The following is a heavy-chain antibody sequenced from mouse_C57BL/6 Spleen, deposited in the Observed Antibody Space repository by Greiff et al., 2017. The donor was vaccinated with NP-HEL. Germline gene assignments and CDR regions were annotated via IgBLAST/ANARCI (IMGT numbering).Heavy chain of an antibody. V-gene: IGHV1-18*01. CDR2: INPNNGGT. D-gene: IGHD2-2*01. Sequence: EVKLVESGPELVKPGASVKIPCKASGYTFTDYNMDWVKQSHGKSLEWIGDINPNNGGTIYNQKFKGKATLTVDKSSSTAYMELRSLTSEDPAVYYCARSPYYGYDGYYAMDYWGQGTSVTVSS. J-gene: IGHJ4*01. CDR3: ARSPYYGYDGYYAMDY. CDR1: GYTFTDYN.